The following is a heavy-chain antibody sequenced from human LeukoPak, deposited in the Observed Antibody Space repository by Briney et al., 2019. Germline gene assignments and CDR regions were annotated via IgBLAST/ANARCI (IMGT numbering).Heavy chain of an antibody. CDR1: GGTFISYA. J-gene: IGHJ4*02. CDR3: APRAEYRSSSSCETPLF. D-gene: IGHD2-2*01. Sequence: VKVSCKASGGTFISYAISWVRQAPGQGLEWMGRIIPILGITNYAQKFQGRVTITADKSTSTAYMELSSLTYEDTAVYYCAPRAEYRSSSSCETPLFGGQGTLVTVSS. CDR2: IIPILGIT. V-gene: IGHV1-69*10.